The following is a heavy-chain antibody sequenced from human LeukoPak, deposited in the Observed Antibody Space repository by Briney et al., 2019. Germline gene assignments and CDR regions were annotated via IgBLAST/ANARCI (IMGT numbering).Heavy chain of an antibody. J-gene: IGHJ4*02. V-gene: IGHV3-23*01. CDR3: AKGEFGRGWPN. CDR1: GFTFSSYA. D-gene: IGHD6-19*01. CDR2: ISNNGVNR. Sequence: GGSLRLSCAASGFTFSSYALNWVRQAPRKGLEWVSGISNNGVNRNYADAVKGRFTISRDNSKNTLYLQMNSLRAEDTAVYYCAKGEFGRGWPNWGQGTLVTVSS.